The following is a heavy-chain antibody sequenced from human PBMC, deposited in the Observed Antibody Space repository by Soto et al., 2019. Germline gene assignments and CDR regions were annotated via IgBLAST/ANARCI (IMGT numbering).Heavy chain of an antibody. CDR3: ARLTRTGELRVDY. V-gene: IGHV1-46*01. Sequence: VASVKVSCKASGYTFTLYYMHWVRQAPGQGLEWMGIINPSGGSTSYTQKFQGRVTMTRDTSTTTVYMELSSLRSEDTAVYYCARLTRTGELRVDYWGQGTLVTVSS. J-gene: IGHJ4*02. D-gene: IGHD3-16*01. CDR1: GYTFTLYY. CDR2: INPSGGST.